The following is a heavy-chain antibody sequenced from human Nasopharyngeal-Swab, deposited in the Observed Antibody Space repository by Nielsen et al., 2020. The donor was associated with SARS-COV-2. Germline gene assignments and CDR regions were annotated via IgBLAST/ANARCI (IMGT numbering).Heavy chain of an antibody. CDR3: ARPRGIAARHFFDY. Sequence: ESQMQGTGLEWMGIIYPGDSDTRYSPSFQGQVTISADKSISTAYLQWSSLKASDTAMYYCARPRGIAARHFFDYWGQGTLVTVSS. J-gene: IGHJ4*02. V-gene: IGHV5-51*01. CDR2: IYPGDSDT. D-gene: IGHD6-6*01.